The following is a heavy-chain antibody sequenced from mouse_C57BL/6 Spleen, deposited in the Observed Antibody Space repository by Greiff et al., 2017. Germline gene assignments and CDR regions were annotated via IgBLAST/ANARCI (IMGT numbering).Heavy chain of an antibody. CDR2: INPSTGGT. D-gene: IGHD1-1*01. J-gene: IGHJ4*01. V-gene: IGHV1-42*01. CDR3: ARGDLYYGSSYAMDY. Sequence: EVQLQQSGPELVKPGASVKISCKASGYSFTGYYMNWVKQSPEKSLEWIGEINPSTGGTTYNQKFKAKATLTVDKSSSTAYMQLKSLTSEDSAVYYGARGDLYYGSSYAMDYWGQGTSVTVSS. CDR1: GYSFTGYY.